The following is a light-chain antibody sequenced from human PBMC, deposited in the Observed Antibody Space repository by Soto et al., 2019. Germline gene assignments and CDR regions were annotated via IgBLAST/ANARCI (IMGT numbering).Light chain of an antibody. Sequence: QSVLIQPASVSGSPGQSIAISCTGTSSDVGGYNHVSWYQQYPGKVPKLIIYEVTNRPSGVSNRFSGSKSGNTASLTISGLQAEDEADYYCNSFTSSSTSYVFGPGTKLTVL. CDR1: SSDVGGYNH. V-gene: IGLV2-14*01. CDR3: NSFTSSSTSYV. CDR2: EVT. J-gene: IGLJ1*01.